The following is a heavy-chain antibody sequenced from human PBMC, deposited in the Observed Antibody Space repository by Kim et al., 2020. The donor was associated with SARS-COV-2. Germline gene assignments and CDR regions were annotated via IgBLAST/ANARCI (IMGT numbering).Heavy chain of an antibody. CDR2: FDPEDGET. Sequence: ASVKVSCKVSGYTLTELSMHWVRQAPGKGLEWMGGFDPEDGETIYAQKFQGRVTMTEDTSTDTAYMELSSLRSEDTAVYSCATVIGYYDSSIGFGWFDPWGQGTLVTVSS. D-gene: IGHD3-22*01. CDR1: GYTLTELS. V-gene: IGHV1-24*01. J-gene: IGHJ5*02. CDR3: ATVIGYYDSSIGFGWFDP.